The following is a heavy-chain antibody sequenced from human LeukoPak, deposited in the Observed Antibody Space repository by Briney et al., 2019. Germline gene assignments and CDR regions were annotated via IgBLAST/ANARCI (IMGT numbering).Heavy chain of an antibody. V-gene: IGHV3-23*01. D-gene: IGHD3-10*01. CDR2: ISGSGGST. Sequence: GGSLRLSCAAFGFTFSIYAMTWVRQAPGKGLEWVSAISGSGGSTYYAGSVKGRFTISRDNSKNTLYLQMNSLRAEDTAVYYCAKDPYYYGSGSYYPADYWGQGTLVTVSS. CDR3: AKDPYYYGSGSYYPADY. J-gene: IGHJ4*02. CDR1: GFTFSIYA.